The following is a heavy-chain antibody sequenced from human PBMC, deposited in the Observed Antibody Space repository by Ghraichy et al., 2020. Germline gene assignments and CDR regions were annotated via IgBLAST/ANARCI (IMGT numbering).Heavy chain of an antibody. CDR1: GGSFSGYY. Sequence: SETLSPTCAVYGGSFSGYYWSWIRQPPGKGLEWIGEINHSGSTNYNPSLKSRVTISVDTSKNQFSLKLSSVTAADTAVYYCARGPRTGSSWPNWGQGTLVTVSS. J-gene: IGHJ4*02. V-gene: IGHV4-34*01. CDR2: INHSGST. CDR3: ARGPRTGSSWPN. D-gene: IGHD6-13*01.